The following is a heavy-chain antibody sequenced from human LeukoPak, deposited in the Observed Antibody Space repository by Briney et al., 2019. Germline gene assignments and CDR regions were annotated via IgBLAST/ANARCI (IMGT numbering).Heavy chain of an antibody. Sequence: TGGSLRLSCTASTFTVINNYMSWVRQTPGKGLEWVSVTYGDGSTYYADSVEGRFTVSRDNSKNALYLQMNTLRAEDTAVYYCARDNRDESGSYSTRFDLWGRGTLVTVSS. CDR1: TFTVINNY. CDR2: TYGDGST. V-gene: IGHV3-66*01. J-gene: IGHJ2*01. D-gene: IGHD1-26*01. CDR3: ARDNRDESGSYSTRFDL.